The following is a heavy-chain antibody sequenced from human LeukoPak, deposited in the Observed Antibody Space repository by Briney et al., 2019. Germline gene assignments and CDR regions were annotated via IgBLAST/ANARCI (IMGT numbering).Heavy chain of an antibody. J-gene: IGHJ4*02. CDR3: ARHYRLNDDYSNYFDY. D-gene: IGHD4-11*01. CDR1: GGSISSYY. Sequence: SETLSLTCTVSGGSISSYYWSWIRQPPGKGLEWIGYIYYSGSTNYNPSLKSRVTISVDTSKNQFSLKLSSVTAADTAVYSCARHYRLNDDYSNYFDYWGQGTLVTVSS. CDR2: IYYSGST. V-gene: IGHV4-59*08.